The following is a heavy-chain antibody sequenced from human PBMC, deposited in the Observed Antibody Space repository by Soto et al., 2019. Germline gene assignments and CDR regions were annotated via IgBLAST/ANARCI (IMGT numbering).Heavy chain of an antibody. D-gene: IGHD3-9*01. CDR2: INHRGSS. CDR1: GGSLSGYY. J-gene: IGHJ6*02. CDR3: ARSDNRTSLSGVDV. V-gene: IGHV4-34*01. Sequence: SETLSLTCAVNGGSLSGYYWSWIRQSPGKGLEWIGEINHRGSSDYNPSLKSRVTLSIDASMNHVTLELTSVTAADTAVYYCARSDNRTSLSGVDVWGQGTAVTASS.